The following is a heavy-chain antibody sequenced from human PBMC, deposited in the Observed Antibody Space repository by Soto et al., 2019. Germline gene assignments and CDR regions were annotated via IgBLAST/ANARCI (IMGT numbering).Heavy chain of an antibody. CDR1: GGSVSSGSYY. D-gene: IGHD5-18*01. CDR3: ARGVPYSYGYVSWFDP. J-gene: IGHJ5*02. V-gene: IGHV4-61*01. CDR2: IYYSGST. Sequence: QVQLRESGPGLVKPSETLSLTCTVSGGSVSSGSYYWSWIRQPPGKGLEWIGYIYYSGSTNYNPSRKSRVTIAVDTSKNQFSMKLISVTAADTAVYYCARGVPYSYGYVSWFDPWGQGTLVTVSS.